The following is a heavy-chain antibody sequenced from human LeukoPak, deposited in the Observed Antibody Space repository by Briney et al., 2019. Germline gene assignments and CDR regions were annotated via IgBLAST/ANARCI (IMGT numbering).Heavy chain of an antibody. D-gene: IGHD6-13*01. CDR3: ARVRRAGYSSSWYSDYYYYGMDV. CDR2: IGTAGVT. V-gene: IGHV3-13*01. Sequence: GGALRLSCAASGFTFSSYDMHWVRQATGKGLEWVSAIGTAGVTYYPGSVKGRFTISRENAKNSLYLQMNSLGAGDTAVYYCARVRRAGYSSSWYSDYYYYGMDVWGQGTTVTVSS. CDR1: GFTFSSYD. J-gene: IGHJ6*02.